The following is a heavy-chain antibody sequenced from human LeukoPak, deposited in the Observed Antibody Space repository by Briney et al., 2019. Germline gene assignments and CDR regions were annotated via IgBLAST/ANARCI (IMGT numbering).Heavy chain of an antibody. Sequence: SETLSLTCAVYGGSFSGYYWSWIRQPPGKGLEWIGEINHSGSTNYNPSRKSRVAISVDTSKNQFSLKLSSVTAADTAVYYCARGAPMVRGAPQPNWFDPWGQGTLVTVSS. CDR3: ARGAPMVRGAPQPNWFDP. V-gene: IGHV4-34*01. J-gene: IGHJ5*02. D-gene: IGHD3-10*01. CDR2: INHSGST. CDR1: GGSFSGYY.